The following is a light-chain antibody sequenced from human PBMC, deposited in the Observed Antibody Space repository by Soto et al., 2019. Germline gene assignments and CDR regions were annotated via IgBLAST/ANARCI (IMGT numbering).Light chain of an antibody. Sequence: LSPGARATLSCRASQNVDSKYLAWYQQIPGQAPRLLIYRSSTRAAGIPDRFSGSGSGTDFTLTISRLEPADFAIYYCQQYANLRTFGQGTKVDIK. CDR3: QQYANLRT. J-gene: IGKJ1*01. CDR1: QNVDSKY. CDR2: RSS. V-gene: IGKV3-20*01.